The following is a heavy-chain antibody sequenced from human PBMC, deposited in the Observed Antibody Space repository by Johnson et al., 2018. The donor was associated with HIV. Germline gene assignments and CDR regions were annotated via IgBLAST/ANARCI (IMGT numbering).Heavy chain of an antibody. CDR2: VNPNGGITYLIDSGKDRFSYTT. J-gene: IGHJ3*02. CDR3: AKCIWGSSLIDAFDI. CDR1: QFTFSSYY. V-gene: IGHV3-25*03. Sequence: VQLVESGGGLAQPAWSPRLSCAASQFTFSSYYMNCVRQASGNGLELVGQVNPNGGITYLIDSGKDRFSYTTEYAASVKGSVTISRDDSKNSLYLQMNSLRAEDTAVYYCAKCIWGSSLIDAFDIWGQGTMVTVSS. D-gene: IGHD3-10*01.